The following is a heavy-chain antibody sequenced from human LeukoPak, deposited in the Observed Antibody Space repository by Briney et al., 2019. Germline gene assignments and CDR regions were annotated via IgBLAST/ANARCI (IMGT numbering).Heavy chain of an antibody. V-gene: IGHV3-23*01. D-gene: IGHD1-26*01. CDR3: ASARGGTYRTYYFDY. J-gene: IGHJ4*02. CDR1: GFTFSDSA. Sequence: GGSLRLSCAASGFTFSDSAMGWVRQAPGKGLECVSTLSGSGITTYYAAAVKGRFTISRDNSKNTLYLQMNSLRAEDTAVYYCASARGGTYRTYYFDYWGKGTLVTVSS. CDR2: LSGSGITT.